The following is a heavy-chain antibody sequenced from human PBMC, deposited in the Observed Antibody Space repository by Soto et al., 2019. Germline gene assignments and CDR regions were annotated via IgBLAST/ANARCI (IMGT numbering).Heavy chain of an antibody. J-gene: IGHJ1*01. CDR1: GFTFSSYG. Sequence: GGSLRLSCAASGFTFSSYGMHWVRQAPGKGLEWVAVISYDGSNKYYADSVKGRFTISRDNSKNTLYLQMNSLRAEDTAVYYCAKDRGYSISYRLKTRAEFFQHWSQGTLVTGSA. V-gene: IGHV3-30*18. CDR3: AKDRGYSISYRLKTRAEFFQH. CDR2: ISYDGSNK. D-gene: IGHD6-13*01.